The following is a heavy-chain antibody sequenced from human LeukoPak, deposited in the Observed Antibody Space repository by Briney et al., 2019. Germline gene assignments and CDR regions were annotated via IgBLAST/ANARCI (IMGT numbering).Heavy chain of an antibody. CDR1: GGSISSSNW. J-gene: IGHJ4*02. Sequence: SETLSLTCAVSGGSISSSNWWSWVRQPPGKGLEWIGSIYYSGSTYYNPSLKSRVTISVDTSKNQFSLKLSSVTAADTAVYYCARGSSSWSPFDYWGQGTLVTVSS. D-gene: IGHD6-13*01. CDR2: IYYSGST. V-gene: IGHV4-39*01. CDR3: ARGSSSWSPFDY.